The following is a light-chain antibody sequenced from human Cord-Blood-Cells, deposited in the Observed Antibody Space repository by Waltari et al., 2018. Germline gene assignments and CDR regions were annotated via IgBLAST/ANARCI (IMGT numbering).Light chain of an antibody. Sequence: DIQMTQYPSSLSASVGDRVTITCRASQSISSYLNGYQQKPGKAPKLLIYAASSLQSGVPSRFSGSGSGTDFTLTISSLQPEDFATYYCQQSYSTPYIFGQGTTLEIK. CDR1: QSISSY. V-gene: IGKV1-39*01. J-gene: IGKJ2*01. CDR3: QQSYSTPYI. CDR2: AAS.